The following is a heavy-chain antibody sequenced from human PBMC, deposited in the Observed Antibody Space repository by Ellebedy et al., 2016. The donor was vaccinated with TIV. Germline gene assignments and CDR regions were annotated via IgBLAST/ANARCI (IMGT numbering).Heavy chain of an antibody. CDR3: AKTTGIAVAGSDY. J-gene: IGHJ4*02. V-gene: IGHV3-9*01. Sequence: SLKISXAASGFTFDDYAMHWVRQAPGKGLEWVSGISWNSGSIGYADSVKGRFTISRDNSKNTLYLQMNSLRAEDTAVYYCAKTTGIAVAGSDYWGQGTLVTVSS. D-gene: IGHD6-19*01. CDR2: ISWNSGSI. CDR1: GFTFDDYA.